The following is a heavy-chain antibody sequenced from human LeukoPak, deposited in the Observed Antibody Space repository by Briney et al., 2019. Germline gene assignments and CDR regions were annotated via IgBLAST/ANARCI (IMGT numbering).Heavy chain of an antibody. J-gene: IGHJ4*02. CDR1: GFAFSSYA. V-gene: IGHV3-30-3*01. CDR3: AREGLSYGYFDY. CDR2: ISYDGSNK. D-gene: IGHD5-18*01. Sequence: GGSLRLSCAASGFAFSSYAMHWVRQAPGKGLEWVAVISYDGSNKYYADSVKGRFTISRDNSKNTLYLQMNSLRAEDTAVYYCAREGLSYGYFDYWGQGTLVTVSS.